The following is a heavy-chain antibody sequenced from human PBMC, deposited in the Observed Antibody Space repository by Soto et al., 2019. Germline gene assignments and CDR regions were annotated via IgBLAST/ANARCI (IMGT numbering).Heavy chain of an antibody. V-gene: IGHV1-18*01. D-gene: IGHD5-18*01. CDR2: ISAYNGNT. CDR3: ASPRSSYGYGFASNYYYYGMDV. CDR1: GYTFTSYG. Sequence: GASVKVSCKASGYTFTSYGISWVRQAPGQGLEWMGWISAYNGNTNYAQKLQGRVTMTTDTSTSTAYMELRSLRSDDTAVYYCASPRSSYGYGFASNYYYYGMDVWGQGTTVTVSS. J-gene: IGHJ6*02.